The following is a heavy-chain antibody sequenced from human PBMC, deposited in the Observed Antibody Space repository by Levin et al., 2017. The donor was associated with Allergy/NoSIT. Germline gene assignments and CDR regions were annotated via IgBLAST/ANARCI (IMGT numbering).Heavy chain of an antibody. CDR1: GFTFSTYG. V-gene: IGHV3-30*18. CDR3: AKEFGTIRGAPYFDS. Sequence: GESLKISCAASGFTFSTYGMHWVRQAPGKGLEWVAVISYDGSTKYYADSVKGRFTISRDNSKNTLYLQMNSLRAEDTAVFYCAKEFGTIRGAPYFDSWGQGTLVTVSS. D-gene: IGHD1-7*01. CDR2: ISYDGSTK. J-gene: IGHJ4*02.